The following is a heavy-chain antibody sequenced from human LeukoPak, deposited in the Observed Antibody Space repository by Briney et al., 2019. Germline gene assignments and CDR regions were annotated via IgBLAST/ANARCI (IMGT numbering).Heavy chain of an antibody. D-gene: IGHD6-6*01. Sequence: SETLSLTCAVYGGSFSGYYWSWIRQPPGKGLEWIGEINHSGSTNYNPSLKSRVTISVGTSKNQFSLKLSSVTAADTAVYYCARGQTSGSYYFDYWSQGTLVTVSS. V-gene: IGHV4-34*01. CDR3: ARGQTSGSYYFDY. CDR2: INHSGST. CDR1: GGSFSGYY. J-gene: IGHJ4*02.